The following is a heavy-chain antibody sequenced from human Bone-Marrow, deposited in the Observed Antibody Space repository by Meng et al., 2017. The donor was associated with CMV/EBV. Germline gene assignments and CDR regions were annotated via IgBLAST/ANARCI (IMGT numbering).Heavy chain of an antibody. V-gene: IGHV3-30*02. J-gene: IGHJ6*02. Sequence: GESLKISCAASGFTFSSYGMHWVRQAPGKGLEWVAFIRYDGSNKYYADSVKGRFTISRDNSKNTLYLQMNSLRAEDTAVYYCAAPSPDAILWFGESQPGMGVWGQGTTVTGSS. D-gene: IGHD3-10*01. CDR2: IRYDGSNK. CDR3: AAPSPDAILWFGESQPGMGV. CDR1: GFTFSSYG.